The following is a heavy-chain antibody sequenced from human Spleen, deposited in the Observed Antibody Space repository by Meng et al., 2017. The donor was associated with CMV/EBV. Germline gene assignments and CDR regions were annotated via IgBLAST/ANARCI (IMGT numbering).Heavy chain of an antibody. J-gene: IGHJ6*02. D-gene: IGHD6-25*01. CDR3: AREGSGSSRFGYYGMDV. Sequence: SETLSLTCAVYGGSFSGYYWSWIRQPPGKGLEWIGEINHSGSTNYNPSLKSRVTMSVDTSKNQLSLKLISLTAADTAVYYCAREGSGSSRFGYYGMDVWGQGTTVTVSS. V-gene: IGHV4-34*01. CDR1: GGSFSGYY. CDR2: INHSGST.